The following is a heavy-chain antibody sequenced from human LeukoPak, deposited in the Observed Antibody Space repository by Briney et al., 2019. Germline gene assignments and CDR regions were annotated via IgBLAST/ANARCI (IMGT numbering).Heavy chain of an antibody. CDR2: IYPGDSDT. J-gene: IGHJ4*02. CDR1: GYILTNYW. CDR3: AKRVGGYIDY. D-gene: IGHD5-12*01. V-gene: IGHV5-51*03. Sequence: GESLKISCKGSGYILTNYWIGWVRQMPGKCLEWMGIIYPGDSDTRDSPSFQGQVTISADKSISTAYLQWSSLKASDTAMYYCAKRVGGYIDYWGQGTPVTVSS.